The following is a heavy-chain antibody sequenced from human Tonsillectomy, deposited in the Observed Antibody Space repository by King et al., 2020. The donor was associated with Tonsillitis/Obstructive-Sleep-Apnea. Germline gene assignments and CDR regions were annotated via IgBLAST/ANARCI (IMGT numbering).Heavy chain of an antibody. Sequence: VQLVQSGGGLVKPGGSLRLSCAASGFTFGSYSMNWVRQAPGKGLEWVSSISSSSSYIYYADSVKGRFTISRDNAKNSLYLQMNSLRAEDTAVYYCARISDVWSGYDGIMRLVTGWGQGTLVTVSS. CDR3: ARISDVWSGYDGIMRLVTG. CDR1: GFTFGSYS. D-gene: IGHD3-3*01. V-gene: IGHV3-21*01. J-gene: IGHJ4*02. CDR2: ISSSSSYI.